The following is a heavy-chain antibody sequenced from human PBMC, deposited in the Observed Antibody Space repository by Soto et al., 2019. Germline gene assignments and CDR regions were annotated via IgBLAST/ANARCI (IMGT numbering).Heavy chain of an antibody. D-gene: IGHD2-8*01. CDR3: ARDASPYQDIVLMVYGDKFDY. CDR1: GFTFSSYA. J-gene: IGHJ4*02. Sequence: QVQLVESGGGVVQPGRSLRLSCAASGFTFSSYAMHWVRQAPGKGLEWVAVISYDGSNKYYADSVKGRFTVSRDNSKNTLYLQRTSLRAEDTAVYYCARDASPYQDIVLMVYGDKFDYWGQGPLVTVSS. CDR2: ISYDGSNK. V-gene: IGHV3-30-3*01.